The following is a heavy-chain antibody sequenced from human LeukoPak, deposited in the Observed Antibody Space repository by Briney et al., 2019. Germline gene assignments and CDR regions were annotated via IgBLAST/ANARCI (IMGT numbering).Heavy chain of an antibody. Sequence: PSVKVSCKASGGTFSSYAISWVRQAPGQGLEWMGGIIPIFGTANYAQKFQGRVTITTDESTSTAYMELSSLRSEDTAVYYCARGDIVVVAGAGYYTDVWGKGTTVTVSS. V-gene: IGHV1-69*05. CDR2: IIPIFGTA. CDR3: ARGDIVVVAGAGYYTDV. J-gene: IGHJ6*03. D-gene: IGHD2-2*01. CDR1: GGTFSSYA.